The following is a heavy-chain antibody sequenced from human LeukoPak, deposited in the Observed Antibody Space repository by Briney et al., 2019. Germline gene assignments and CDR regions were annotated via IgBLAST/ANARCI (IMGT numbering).Heavy chain of an antibody. CDR3: AILTVTSGRYFDY. CDR1: GFTFSSYA. Sequence: GGSLRLSCAASGFTFSSYAMHWVRQAPGKGLEWVAVISYDGSNKYYADSVKGRFTISRDNSKNTLYLQMNSLRAEDTAVYYCAILTVTSGRYFDYWGQGTLVTVSS. D-gene: IGHD4-4*01. J-gene: IGHJ4*02. CDR2: ISYDGSNK. V-gene: IGHV3-30-3*01.